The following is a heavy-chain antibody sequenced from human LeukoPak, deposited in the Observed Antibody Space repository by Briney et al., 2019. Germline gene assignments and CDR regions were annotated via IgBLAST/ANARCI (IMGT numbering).Heavy chain of an antibody. CDR1: GFTFSSHA. CDR2: TNTDGNYI. Sequence: GGSLRLSCGASGFTFSSHAMHWVRQAPGKGLECVSSTNTDGNYIYYVESVRGRFTISRDNSKNTLHLQMVSLRPDDMGVYYCARGGTYSSSSLNSWGQGTLVTVSS. V-gene: IGHV3-64*02. CDR3: ARGGTYSSSSLNS. J-gene: IGHJ4*02. D-gene: IGHD6-6*01.